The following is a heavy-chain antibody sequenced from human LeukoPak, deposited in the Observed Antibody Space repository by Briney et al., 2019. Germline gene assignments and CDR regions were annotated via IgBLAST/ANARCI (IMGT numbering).Heavy chain of an antibody. CDR3: ARVGALSSSWLLY. CDR1: GFTFSSYW. J-gene: IGHJ4*02. Sequence: GGSLRLSCAASGFTFSSYWMHWVRQAPGKGLVWVSRINSDGSSTSYADPVKGRFTISRDNAKNTLYLQMNSLRAEDTAVYYCARVGALSSSWLLYWGQGALVTVSS. V-gene: IGHV3-74*01. CDR2: INSDGSST. D-gene: IGHD6-13*01.